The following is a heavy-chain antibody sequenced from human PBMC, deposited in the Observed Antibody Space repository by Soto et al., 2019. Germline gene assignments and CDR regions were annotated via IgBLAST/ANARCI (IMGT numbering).Heavy chain of an antibody. D-gene: IGHD2-2*02. Sequence: SETLSLTSTVSGGSISSGDYYWSWIRQPPGKGLEWIGYIYYSGSTYYNPSLKSRVTISVDTSKNQFSLKLSSVTAADTAVYYCAVPAAIKHYYGMDVWGQGTTVTVSS. V-gene: IGHV4-30-4*01. CDR1: GGSISSGDYY. CDR3: AVPAAIKHYYGMDV. J-gene: IGHJ6*02. CDR2: IYYSGST.